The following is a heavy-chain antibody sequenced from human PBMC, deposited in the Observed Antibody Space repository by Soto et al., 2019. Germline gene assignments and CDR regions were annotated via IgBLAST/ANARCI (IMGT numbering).Heavy chain of an antibody. Sequence: GGSLRLSCAASGFTFSSYAMSWVRQAPGKGLEWVSAISGSGGSTYYADSVKGRFTISRDNSKNTLYLQMNSLRAEDTAVYYCAKDLKLVNNWNYVRWFDPWGQGTLVTVSS. CDR1: GFTFSSYA. CDR3: AKDLKLVNNWNYVRWFDP. J-gene: IGHJ5*02. D-gene: IGHD1-7*01. V-gene: IGHV3-23*01. CDR2: ISGSGGST.